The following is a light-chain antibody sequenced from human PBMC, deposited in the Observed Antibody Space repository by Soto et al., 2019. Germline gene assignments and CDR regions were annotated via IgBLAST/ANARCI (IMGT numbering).Light chain of an antibody. CDR2: VNNDGSH. CDR1: SEYDNYA. Sequence: QPVLTQSPSASASLGASVKLTCTLSSEYDNYAIAWHQQQPEKGPRYLMKVNNDGSHTKGDGIPDRFSGSSSGADRYLTISNLQSEDEVDYYCQTWGTGIRVFGGGTKLTVL. V-gene: IGLV4-69*01. CDR3: QTWGTGIRV. J-gene: IGLJ3*02.